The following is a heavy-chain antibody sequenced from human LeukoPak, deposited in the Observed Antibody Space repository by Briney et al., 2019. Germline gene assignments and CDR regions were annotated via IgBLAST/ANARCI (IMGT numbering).Heavy chain of an antibody. V-gene: IGHV1-58*02. CDR2: IVVGSGNT. Sequence: RASVKVSCTASGFPFTSSTIQWVRQARGQRLEWIGWIVVGSGNTNYAQKFQERVIITRDMSTTTVYMELSSLRSEDTAVYYCAGTPWFGELTLDYWGQGTLVTVSS. CDR1: GFPFTSST. D-gene: IGHD3-10*01. J-gene: IGHJ4*02. CDR3: AGTPWFGELTLDY.